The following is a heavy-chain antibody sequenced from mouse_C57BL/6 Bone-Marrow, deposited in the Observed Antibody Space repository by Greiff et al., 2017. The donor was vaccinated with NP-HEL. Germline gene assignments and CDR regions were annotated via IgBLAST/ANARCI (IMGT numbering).Heavy chain of an antibody. CDR3: ARLGYDVYYYAMDY. CDR2: IDPSDSET. Sequence: QVQLQQPGAELVRPGSSVKLSCKASGYTFTSYWMHWVKQRPIQGLEWIGNIDPSDSETHYNQKFKDKATLTVDKSSSTAYMQLSSLTSEDSAVYDCARLGYDVYYYAMDYWGQGTSVTVSS. D-gene: IGHD2-2*01. V-gene: IGHV1-52*01. CDR1: GYTFTSYW. J-gene: IGHJ4*01.